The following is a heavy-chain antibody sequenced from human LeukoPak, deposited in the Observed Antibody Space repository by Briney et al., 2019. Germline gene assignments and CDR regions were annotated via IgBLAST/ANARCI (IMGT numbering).Heavy chain of an antibody. CDR2: ISSSSSYA. V-gene: IGHV3-11*05. J-gene: IGHJ4*02. Sequence: GGSLRLSCAASGFTFSDYYMSWIRQAPGKGLEWVSYISSSSSYANYADSVKGRFTISRDNAKNSLYLQMNSLRAEDTAVYYCARDQAGGVVVPAAYDYWGQGTLVTVSS. D-gene: IGHD2-2*01. CDR3: ARDQAGGVVVPAAYDY. CDR1: GFTFSDYY.